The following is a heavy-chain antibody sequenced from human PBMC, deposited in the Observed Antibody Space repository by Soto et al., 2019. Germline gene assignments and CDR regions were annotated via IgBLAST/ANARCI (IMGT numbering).Heavy chain of an antibody. D-gene: IGHD2-2*01. Sequence: GGSLRLSCAASGFTFSSYSMNWVRQAPGKGLEWVSYISSSSSTIYYADSGKGRFTISRDNAKNSLYLQMNSLRAEDTAVYYCAREDCSSTSCYAIGAYYYYYMDVWGKGTTVTVSS. V-gene: IGHV3-48*01. J-gene: IGHJ6*03. CDR2: ISSSSSTI. CDR1: GFTFSSYS. CDR3: AREDCSSTSCYAIGAYYYYYMDV.